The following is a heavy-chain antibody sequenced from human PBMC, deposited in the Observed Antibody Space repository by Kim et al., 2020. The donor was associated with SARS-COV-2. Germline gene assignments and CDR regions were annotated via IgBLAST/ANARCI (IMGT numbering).Heavy chain of an antibody. CDR2: IYYSGGT. V-gene: IGHV4-59*01. Sequence: SETLSLTCTVSGGSISSYYWSWIRQPPGKGLEWIGYIYYSGGTNYNPSLKSRVTISVDTSKNQFSLKLSSVTAADTAVYYCARDTHSSSWPNSFYYYGM. D-gene: IGHD6-13*01. CDR1: GGSISSYY. J-gene: IGHJ6*01. CDR3: ARDTHSSSWPNSFYYYGM.